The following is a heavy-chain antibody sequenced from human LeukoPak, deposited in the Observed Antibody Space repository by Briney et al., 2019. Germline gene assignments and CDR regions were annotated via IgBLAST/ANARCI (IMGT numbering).Heavy chain of an antibody. CDR1: GYTFTNYF. V-gene: IGHV1-46*01. CDR2: INPSGGST. D-gene: IGHD6-6*01. CDR3: ARDESIAAHEY. J-gene: IGHJ4*02. Sequence: ASVNVSCKASGYTFTNYFMQWVRQAPGQGLEWMGKINPSGGSTSYAQKFQGRVTMTRDTSTSTVYMEVSSLRFEDTAVYYCARDESIAAHEYWGQGTLVTVSS.